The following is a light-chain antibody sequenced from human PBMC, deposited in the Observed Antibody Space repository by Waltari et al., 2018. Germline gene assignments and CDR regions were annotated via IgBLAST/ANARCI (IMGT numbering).Light chain of an antibody. CDR3: MQALQTPRT. CDR2: LGS. CDR1: QSLLHSNGYNY. V-gene: IGKV2-28*01. J-gene: IGKJ5*01. Sequence: DIVMTQSPLSLPVTPGYPSPISCRSSQSLLHSNGYNYSDWYLQKPGQSPLLLIYLGSNRASGVPDRFSGSGSGTDFTLKISRVEAEDVGVYYCMQALQTPRTFGQGTRLEIK.